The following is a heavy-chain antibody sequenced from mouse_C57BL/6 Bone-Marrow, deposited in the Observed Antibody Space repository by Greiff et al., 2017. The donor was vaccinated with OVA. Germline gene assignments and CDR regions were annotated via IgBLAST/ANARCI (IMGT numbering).Heavy chain of an antibody. Sequence: VQLQQPGAELVMPGASVKLSCKASGYTFTSYWMHWVKQRPGQGLEWIGEIDPSDSYTNYNQKFKGKSTLTVDKSSSTAYMQLSSLTSEDSAVYYCERRIYDGSSYGLFDYWGQGTTLTVSS. J-gene: IGHJ2*01. CDR1: GYTFTSYW. CDR2: IDPSDSYT. CDR3: ERRIYDGSSYGLFDY. V-gene: IGHV1-69*01. D-gene: IGHD1-1*01.